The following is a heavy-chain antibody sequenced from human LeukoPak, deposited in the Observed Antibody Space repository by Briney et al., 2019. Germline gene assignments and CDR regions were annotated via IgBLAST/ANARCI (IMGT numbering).Heavy chain of an antibody. D-gene: IGHD3-10*01. CDR3: ARGSGSGNYALGR. CDR1: EGTLASYA. V-gene: IGHV1-69*04. J-gene: IGHJ4*02. CDR2: IIPVLALT. Sequence: SMKVARNAPEGTLASYALSWVRQLPGQGIEWMGRIIPVLALTTYAHKFKGRLTIVADKVTSTAYMELTDLTSADTDVYFCARGSGSGNYALGRWGQGTLVTVSS.